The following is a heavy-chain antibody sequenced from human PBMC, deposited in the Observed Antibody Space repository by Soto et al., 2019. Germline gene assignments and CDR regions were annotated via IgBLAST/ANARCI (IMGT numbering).Heavy chain of an antibody. Sequence: GGSLRLSCAASGFTVSSNYMSWVRQAPGKGLEWVSDIYSGGSTYYADSVQGRFTISRDNSKNTLYLQMHSLRAEYTAVYDCARVTPRGYRSSWHFDPWGQGTLVTVSS. CDR2: IYSGGST. J-gene: IGHJ5*02. D-gene: IGHD6-13*01. CDR1: GFTVSSNY. CDR3: ARVTPRGYRSSWHFDP. V-gene: IGHV3-53*01.